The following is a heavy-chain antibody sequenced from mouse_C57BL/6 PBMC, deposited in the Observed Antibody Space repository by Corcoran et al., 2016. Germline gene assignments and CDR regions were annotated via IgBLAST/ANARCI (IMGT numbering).Heavy chain of an antibody. V-gene: IGHV14-2*01. Sequence: EVQLQQSGAELVKPGASVKLSCTASGFNIKDYYMHWVKQRTEQGLEWIGRIDPEDGETKYAQKFQGKATITADTSANTAYLQLSSLTSEDTAVYYCARTIYYGYDDGFAYWGQGTLVTVS. CDR3: ARTIYYGYDDGFAY. D-gene: IGHD2-2*01. J-gene: IGHJ3*01. CDR2: IDPEDGET. CDR1: GFNIKDYY.